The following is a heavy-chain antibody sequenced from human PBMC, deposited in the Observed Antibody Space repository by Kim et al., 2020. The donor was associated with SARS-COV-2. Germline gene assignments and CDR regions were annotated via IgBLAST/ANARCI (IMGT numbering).Heavy chain of an antibody. CDR1: GFTFSSYA. Sequence: GGSLRLSCSASGFTFSSYAMHWVRQAPGKGLEYVSAISSNGGSTYYADSVKGRFTISRDNSKNTLYLQMSSLRAEDTAVYYCVKPRYSYGPYYFDYWGQGTLVTVSS. J-gene: IGHJ4*02. CDR3: VKPRYSYGPYYFDY. CDR2: ISSNGGST. D-gene: IGHD5-18*01. V-gene: IGHV3-64D*06.